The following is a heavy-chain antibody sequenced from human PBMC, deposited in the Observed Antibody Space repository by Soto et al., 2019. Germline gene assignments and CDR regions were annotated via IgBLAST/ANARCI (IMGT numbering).Heavy chain of an antibody. CDR2: IYYSGST. D-gene: IGHD2-2*01. Sequence: SETLSLTCTVSGDSISSNTYWWSWVRQPPGKGLEWLGEIYYSGSTNYNPSLKSRVTISVDTSKNQFSLKLSSVTAADTAVYYCARDFALSRFDYWGQGTLVTVSS. V-gene: IGHV4-61*01. CDR3: ARDFALSRFDY. J-gene: IGHJ4*02. CDR1: GDSISSNTYW.